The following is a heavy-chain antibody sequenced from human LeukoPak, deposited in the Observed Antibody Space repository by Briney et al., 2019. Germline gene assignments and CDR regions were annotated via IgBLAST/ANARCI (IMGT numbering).Heavy chain of an antibody. D-gene: IGHD2-2*02. J-gene: IGHJ4*02. CDR1: GGSFSGYY. CDR2: INHSGST. Sequence: SETLSLTCAVYGGSFSGYYWGWIRQPPGKGLEWIGEINHSGSTNYNPSLKSRVTISVDTSKNQFSLKLSSVTAADTAVYYCARVVPAAIGAPNFDYWGQGTLVTVSS. CDR3: ARVVPAAIGAPNFDY. V-gene: IGHV4-34*01.